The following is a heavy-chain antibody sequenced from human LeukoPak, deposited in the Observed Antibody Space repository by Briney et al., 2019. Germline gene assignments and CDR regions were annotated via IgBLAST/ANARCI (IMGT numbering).Heavy chain of an antibody. CDR3: AKAGAFCSGGSGWLGA. Sequence: PGGSLRLSCAASGFTFSSYAMSWVRQAPGKGLEWVSAISGSGGSTYYADSVKGRFTISRDNSKNTLYLQMNSLRAEDTAVYYCAKAGAFCSGGSGWLGAWGQGTLVTVSS. V-gene: IGHV3-23*01. J-gene: IGHJ4*02. CDR2: ISGSGGST. D-gene: IGHD2-15*01. CDR1: GFTFSSYA.